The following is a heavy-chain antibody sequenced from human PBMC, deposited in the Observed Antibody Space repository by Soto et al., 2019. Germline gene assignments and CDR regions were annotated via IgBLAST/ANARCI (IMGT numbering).Heavy chain of an antibody. CDR3: AKAPDGSGREYYCDY. CDR1: GFTFSRYW. CDR2: INQDGTEK. J-gene: IGHJ4*02. D-gene: IGHD3-10*01. V-gene: IGHV3-7*01. Sequence: GGSLRLSCATSGFTFSRYWMTWVRQVPGKGLEWVANINQDGTEKYYLASVKGRFTISRDNAKDSLDLQMNALSADDTAVYYCAKAPDGSGREYYCDYWGQGTLVTVSS.